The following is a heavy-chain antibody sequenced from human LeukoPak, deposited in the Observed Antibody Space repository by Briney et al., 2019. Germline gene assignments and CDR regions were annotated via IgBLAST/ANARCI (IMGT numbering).Heavy chain of an antibody. CDR3: ARGMVRGVPGPYFDY. Sequence: GSSVKVSCMASGGTFSSYAISWVRQAPGQGLEWMGGIIPIFGTANYAQKFQGRVTITTDESTSTAYMELSSLRSEDTAVYYCARGMVRGVPGPYFDYWGQGTLVTVSS. CDR1: GGTFSSYA. D-gene: IGHD3-10*01. V-gene: IGHV1-69*05. J-gene: IGHJ4*02. CDR2: IIPIFGTA.